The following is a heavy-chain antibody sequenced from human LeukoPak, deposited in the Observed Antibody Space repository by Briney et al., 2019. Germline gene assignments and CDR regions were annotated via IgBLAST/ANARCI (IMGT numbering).Heavy chain of an antibody. J-gene: IGHJ4*02. CDR1: GFTFRNYA. V-gene: IGHV3-30-3*01. CDR2: ISYDGSNK. Sequence: GGSLRLSCAASGFTFRNYAMHWVRQAPGKGLEWVAVISYDGSNKYFADSVKGRFTISRDNSKSTLYLEMSSPRAEDTAVYYCARDREAYCGGDCYGAWDYWGQGTLVTVSS. CDR3: ARDREAYCGGDCYGAWDY. D-gene: IGHD2-21*02.